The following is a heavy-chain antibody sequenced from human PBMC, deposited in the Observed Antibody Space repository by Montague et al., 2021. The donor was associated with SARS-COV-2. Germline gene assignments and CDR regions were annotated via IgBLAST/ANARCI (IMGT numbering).Heavy chain of an antibody. Sequence: SETLSLTCAVYGASFNGYYWTWVRQPPGKGLEWIGEINHSGSTSYNPSLRSRVTISVDTSKNQFSLKLTSVTAADTAVYYCTRRLHGFNRSYLDYWGQGALVTVSS. CDR2: INHSGST. V-gene: IGHV4-34*01. D-gene: IGHD5-24*01. J-gene: IGHJ4*02. CDR1: GASFNGYY. CDR3: TRRLHGFNRSYLDY.